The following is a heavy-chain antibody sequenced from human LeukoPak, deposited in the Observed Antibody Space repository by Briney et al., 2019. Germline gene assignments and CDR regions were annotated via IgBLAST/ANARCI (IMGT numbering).Heavy chain of an antibody. Sequence: ASVKVSCKASGYTFTDYYMHWVRQAPGQGLEWMGRIKPNSGGTNYGQKFQGRVTMTRDTSISIAYMELSNLRSDDTAVYYCARAGVWDSSDTSGYHNGAFDIWGQGAMVTVSS. J-gene: IGHJ3*02. CDR3: ARAGVWDSSDTSGYHNGAFDI. CDR1: GYTFTDYY. D-gene: IGHD3-22*01. V-gene: IGHV1-2*06. CDR2: IKPNSGGT.